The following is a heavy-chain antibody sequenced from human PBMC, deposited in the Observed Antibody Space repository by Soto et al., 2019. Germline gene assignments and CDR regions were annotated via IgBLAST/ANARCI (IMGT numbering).Heavy chain of an antibody. J-gene: IGHJ4*02. D-gene: IGHD6-13*01. CDR3: AKDSWYFDL. Sequence: GGSLRLSCEASGFIFNQLCAHWVRQVPGKGLVWVSRIDTSGSSTSYADSVKGRFTISRDNAKNTVSLQMNSLRAEDTGVYYCAKDSWYFDLWSQRSLVTVSS. V-gene: IGHV3-74*01. CDR1: GFIFNQLC. CDR2: IDTSGSST.